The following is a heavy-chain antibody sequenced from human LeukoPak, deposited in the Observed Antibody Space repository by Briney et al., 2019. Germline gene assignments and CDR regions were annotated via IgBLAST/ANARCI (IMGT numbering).Heavy chain of an antibody. J-gene: IGHJ4*02. CDR3: TTRRQDGW. CDR1: GFTFSDAW. CDR2: IKSKSDGGTI. V-gene: IGHV3-15*01. Sequence: PGGSLRLSCVGSGFTFSDAWMSWVRQAPGKGLEWVGRIKSKSDGGTIGYAAPVKGRFTISRDDSRNTLYLQMNSLKTEDTAVYYCTTRRQDGWWGQGTLVTVS. D-gene: IGHD2-15*01.